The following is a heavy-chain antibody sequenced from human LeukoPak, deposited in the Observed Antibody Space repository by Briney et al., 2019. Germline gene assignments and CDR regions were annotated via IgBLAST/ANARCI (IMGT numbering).Heavy chain of an antibody. CDR1: GGSFSGYY. V-gene: IGHV4-34*01. CDR2: VNQSGGT. CDR3: ARVGRRGNPGY. J-gene: IGHJ4*02. Sequence: SETLSLTCAVYGGSFSGYYWSWIRQPPGKGLEWIGEVNQSGGTNYNPSLKSRVTMSVDTSKNQFSLKLSSVTAADTAVYYCARVGRRGNPGYWGQGTLVTVSS.